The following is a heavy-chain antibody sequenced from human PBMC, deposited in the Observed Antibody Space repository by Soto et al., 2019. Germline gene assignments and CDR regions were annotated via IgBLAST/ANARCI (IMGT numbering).Heavy chain of an antibody. CDR3: AKAQPAQGVSGYCVLYYYGMDD. D-gene: IGHD3-22*01. CDR1: GFTFSSYG. Sequence: QVQLVESGGGVVQPGRSLRLSCAASGFTFSSYGMHWVRQAPGKGLEWVAVISYDGSSKYYADSVKGRFTISRDNSKNTLYRQMSSRRAEDTAVYYCAKAQPAQGVSGYCVLYYYGMDDWGQGTTVTVSS. CDR2: ISYDGSSK. J-gene: IGHJ6*02. V-gene: IGHV3-30*18.